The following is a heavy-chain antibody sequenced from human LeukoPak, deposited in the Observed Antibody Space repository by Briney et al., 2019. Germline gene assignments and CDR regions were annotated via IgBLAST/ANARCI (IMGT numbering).Heavy chain of an antibody. CDR2: ISGSGGST. J-gene: IGHJ6*02. CDR1: GFTSNDHA. Sequence: PGGSLRLSCAASGFTSNDHAMHWIRQIPGKGLEWVSAISGSGGSTYYADSVKGRFTISRDNSKNTLYLQMNSLRAEDTAVYYCAKSVYYYGSGSTSPLHYYGMDVWGQGTTVTVSS. CDR3: AKSVYYYGSGSTSPLHYYGMDV. D-gene: IGHD3-10*01. V-gene: IGHV3-23*01.